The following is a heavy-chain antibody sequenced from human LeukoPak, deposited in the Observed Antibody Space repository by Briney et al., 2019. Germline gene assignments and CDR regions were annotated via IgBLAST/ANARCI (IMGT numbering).Heavy chain of an antibody. CDR1: GGSIGSFF. Sequence: QTSETLSLTCTVSGGSIGSFFWSWIRQPPGKALEWIGYIHYGGSTKYNPSLKSRVTISVDTSENQFSLTLNSVTAADTAVYYCARSRGGYGDYGSWFDPWGQGILVTVSS. D-gene: IGHD3-16*01. CDR3: ARSRGGYGDYGSWFDP. J-gene: IGHJ5*02. CDR2: IHYGGST. V-gene: IGHV4-59*01.